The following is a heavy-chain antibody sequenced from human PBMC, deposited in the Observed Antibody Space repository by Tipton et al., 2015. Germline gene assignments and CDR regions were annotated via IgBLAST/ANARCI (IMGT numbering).Heavy chain of an antibody. J-gene: IGHJ4*02. CDR2: ISHSGNT. CDR1: AYSISSDYY. CDR3: ARHKDSGTYPLDY. D-gene: IGHD3-10*01. V-gene: IGHV4-38-2*01. Sequence: LSCAVSAYSISSDYYWGWIRQPPGKGLEWIGSISHSGNTYYNPSLKSRVTMSRDTSKNQFSLKLTSVTAADTAVYYCARHKDSGTYPLDYWGQGTLVTVSS.